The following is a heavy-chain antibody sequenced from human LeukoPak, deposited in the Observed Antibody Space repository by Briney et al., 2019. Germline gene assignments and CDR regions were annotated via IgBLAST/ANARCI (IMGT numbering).Heavy chain of an antibody. CDR1: GGSISSHY. Sequence: SETLSLTCTVSGGSISSHYWSWIRQPPGKGLEWIGYIYYSGSTNYNPSLKSRVTISVDTSKNQFSVKLSSVTAADTAVYYCARVGRQVWLRHAFDIWGQGTMVTVSS. D-gene: IGHD5-12*01. CDR3: ARVGRQVWLRHAFDI. V-gene: IGHV4-59*11. CDR2: IYYSGST. J-gene: IGHJ3*02.